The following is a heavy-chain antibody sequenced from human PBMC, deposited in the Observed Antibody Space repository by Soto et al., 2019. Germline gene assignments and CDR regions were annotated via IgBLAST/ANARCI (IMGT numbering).Heavy chain of an antibody. D-gene: IGHD6-13*01. J-gene: IGHJ6*02. V-gene: IGHV3-53*01. Sequence: PGGSLRLSCAASGFTVSSNYMSWVRQAPGKGLEWVSVIYSGGSTYYADSVKGRFTISRDNSKNTLYLQMNSLRAEDTAVYYCGRGLGDSSSWYYYYYGTDVWGQGTTVTVSS. CDR1: GFTVSSNY. CDR2: IYSGGST. CDR3: GRGLGDSSSWYYYYYGTDV.